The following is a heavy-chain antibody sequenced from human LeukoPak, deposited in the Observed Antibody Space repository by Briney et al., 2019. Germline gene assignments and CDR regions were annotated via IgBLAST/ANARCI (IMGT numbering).Heavy chain of an antibody. D-gene: IGHD2-21*02. CDR2: IKKKIEGETA. CDR1: GFAFNNAW. Sequence: GGSLRLSCAASGFAFNNAWMNWVRQAPGKGLEWVGRIKKKIEGETAHYAAPVRGRFIMSSANSKNTMYLQMDSLKTEDTAVYYCTTRVVTTKDYWGQGTLVTVSS. CDR3: TTRVVTTKDY. J-gene: IGHJ4*02. V-gene: IGHV3-15*01.